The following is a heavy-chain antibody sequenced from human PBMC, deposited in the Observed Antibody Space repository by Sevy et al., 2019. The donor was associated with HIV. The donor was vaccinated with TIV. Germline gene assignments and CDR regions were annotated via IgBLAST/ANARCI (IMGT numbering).Heavy chain of an antibody. CDR1: GYTFTSYA. CDR2: INAGNGNT. Sequence: ASVKVSCKASGYTFTSYAMHWVRQAPGQRLEWMGWINAGNGNTKYSQKFQGRVTITRDTSASTAYMELSSLRSEDTAVYYCARDLVYCSSTSCYVGYANDYWGQGTLVTVSS. D-gene: IGHD2-2*01. V-gene: IGHV1-3*01. CDR3: ARDLVYCSSTSCYVGYANDY. J-gene: IGHJ4*02.